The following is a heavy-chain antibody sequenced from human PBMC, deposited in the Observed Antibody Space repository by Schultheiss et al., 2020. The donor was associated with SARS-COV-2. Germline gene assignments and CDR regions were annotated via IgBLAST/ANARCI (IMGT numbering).Heavy chain of an antibody. CDR2: IKQDGSEK. CDR3: TTDLEAVAAQGGGYYYYYMDV. J-gene: IGHJ6*03. Sequence: GGSLRLSCAASGFTFSNAWMSWVRQAPGKGLEWVANIKQDGSEKYYVDSVKGRFTISRDNAKNSLYLQMNSLKTEDTAVYYCTTDLEAVAAQGGGYYYYYMDVWGKGTTVTVSS. D-gene: IGHD6-13*01. CDR1: GFTFSNAW. V-gene: IGHV3-7*03.